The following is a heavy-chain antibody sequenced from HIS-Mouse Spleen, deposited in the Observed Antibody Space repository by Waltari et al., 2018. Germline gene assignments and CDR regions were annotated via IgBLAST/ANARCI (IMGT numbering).Heavy chain of an antibody. CDR3: AREIPYSSSWYDWYFDL. D-gene: IGHD6-13*01. J-gene: IGHJ2*01. CDR2: IYYSGST. V-gene: IGHV4-39*07. Sequence: QLQLQESGPGLVKPSETLSLTCTVSGGSIRSSSYYWGWIRQPPGRGREWIGSIYYSGSTDYNPSLKSRVTISVDTSKNQVSLKLSSVTAADTAVYYCAREIPYSSSWYDWYFDLWGRGTLVTVSS. CDR1: GGSIRSSSYY.